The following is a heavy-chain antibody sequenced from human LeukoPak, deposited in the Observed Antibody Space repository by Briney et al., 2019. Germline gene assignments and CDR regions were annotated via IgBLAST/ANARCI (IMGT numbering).Heavy chain of an antibody. CDR2: IAQDGSKK. J-gene: IGHJ4*02. D-gene: IGHD3-3*01. Sequence: PGGSLRVSCAASGFTFSSYWMSWVRQAPGKGLEWVANIAQDGSKKYYVDTVKGRFTISRDNVKNSLYLQMNSLRVEDTAVYFCARVRRVFGVGRGYCFDYWGQGTLVTVSS. V-gene: IGHV3-7*01. CDR3: ARVRRVFGVGRGYCFDY. CDR1: GFTFSSYW.